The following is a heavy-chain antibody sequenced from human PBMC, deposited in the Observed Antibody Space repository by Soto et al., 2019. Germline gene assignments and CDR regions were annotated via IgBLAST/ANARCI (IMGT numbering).Heavy chain of an antibody. CDR1: GFSLSTSGVG. V-gene: IGHV2-5*02. CDR2: IYWDDDK. Sequence: QITLKESGPTLVKPTQTLTLTCTFSGFSLSTSGVGVGWIRQPPGKALEWLALIYWDDDKRYSPSLKSRLTTTKHTSKSPVVLTMTNMDPVDTATYYCAHSLIPNWGSRGAFDYWGQGTLVTVSS. D-gene: IGHD7-27*01. J-gene: IGHJ4*02. CDR3: AHSLIPNWGSRGAFDY.